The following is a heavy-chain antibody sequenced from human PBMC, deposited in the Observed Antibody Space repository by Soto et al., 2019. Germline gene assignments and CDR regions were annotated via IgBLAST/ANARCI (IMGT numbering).Heavy chain of an antibody. Sequence: ASVKVSCKASGYTFTGYYMHWVRQAPGQGLEWMGWINPNSGGTNYAQKFQGWVTMTRDTSISTAYMELSRLRSDDTAVYYCARDVRDCSSTSCYGHYYYGMDVWGQGNTVTVSS. D-gene: IGHD2-2*01. V-gene: IGHV1-2*04. CDR1: GYTFTGYY. J-gene: IGHJ6*02. CDR2: INPNSGGT. CDR3: ARDVRDCSSTSCYGHYYYGMDV.